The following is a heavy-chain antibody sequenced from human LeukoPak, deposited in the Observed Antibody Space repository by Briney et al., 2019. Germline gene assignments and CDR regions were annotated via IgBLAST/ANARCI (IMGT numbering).Heavy chain of an antibody. CDR3: AREKIVGATLDAFDI. J-gene: IGHJ3*02. D-gene: IGHD1-26*01. CDR1: GFTFSSYS. Sequence: GGSLRLSCAASGFTFSSYSMNWVRQAPGKGLEWVSSISSSSSYIYYADSVKGRFTISRDNAKNSLYLQMNSLRAEDTAVYYCAREKIVGATLDAFDIWGQGTMVTVSS. CDR2: ISSSSSYI. V-gene: IGHV3-21*01.